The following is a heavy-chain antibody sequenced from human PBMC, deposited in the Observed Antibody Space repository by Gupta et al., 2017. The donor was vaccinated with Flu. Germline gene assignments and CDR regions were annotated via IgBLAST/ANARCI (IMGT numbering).Heavy chain of an antibody. D-gene: IGHD1-26*01. CDR3: AIEGMWVGDYYYGMDV. V-gene: IGHV4-39*02. CDR1: GGSISSSSYY. CDR2: IYYSGST. Sequence: QLQLQESGPGLVKPSETLSLTCTVSGGSISSSSYYWGWIRQPPGKGLEWIGSIYYSGSTCYNPSLKSRVTISVDTSKNQFSLKLSSVTAADTAVYYCAIEGMWVGDYYYGMDVWGQGTTVTVSS. J-gene: IGHJ6*02.